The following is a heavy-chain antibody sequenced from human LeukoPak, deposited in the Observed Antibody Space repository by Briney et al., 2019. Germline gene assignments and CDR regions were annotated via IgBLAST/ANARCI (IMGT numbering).Heavy chain of an antibody. V-gene: IGHV3-7*03. D-gene: IGHD3-10*01. CDR2: IKQDGSEK. Sequence: GGSLRLSCAASGFIVGSNYMSWVRQAPGKGLEWVANIKQDGSEKYYVDSVKGRFTISRDNAKNSLYLQMNSLRAEDTAVYYCARDLLLWFGELSPLRYWGQGTLVTVSS. CDR3: ARDLLLWFGELSPLRY. CDR1: GFIVGSNY. J-gene: IGHJ4*02.